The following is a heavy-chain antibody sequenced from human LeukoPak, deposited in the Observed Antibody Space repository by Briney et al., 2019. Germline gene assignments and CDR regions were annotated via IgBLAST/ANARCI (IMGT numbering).Heavy chain of an antibody. CDR1: AFTFSSYA. V-gene: IGHV3-30-3*01. D-gene: IGHD6-19*01. CDR3: TRVATAVAGTGGSPLY. CDR2: ISYDGSNK. J-gene: IGHJ4*02. Sequence: GGSLRLYCAASAFTFSSYAMHWVRQAPGKGLEWVAVISYDGSNKYYADSVKGRFTISRDNSKNTLYLQMNSLRAEDTAVYYCTRVATAVAGTGGSPLYWGQGTLVTVSS.